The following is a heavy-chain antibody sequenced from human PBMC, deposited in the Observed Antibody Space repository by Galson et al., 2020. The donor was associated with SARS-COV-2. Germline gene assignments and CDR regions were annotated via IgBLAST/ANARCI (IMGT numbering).Heavy chain of an antibody. J-gene: IGHJ6*02. CDR1: GFTFSSYE. Sequence: GGSLRLSCAASGFTFSSYEMNWVRQAPGKGLEWVSYISSSGSTIYYADSVKGRFTISRDNAKNSLYLQMNSLRAEDTAVYYCARDFYYGSGSYYYYYGMDVWGQGTTVTVSS. D-gene: IGHD3-10*01. CDR3: ARDFYYGSGSYYYYYGMDV. V-gene: IGHV3-48*03. CDR2: ISSSGSTI.